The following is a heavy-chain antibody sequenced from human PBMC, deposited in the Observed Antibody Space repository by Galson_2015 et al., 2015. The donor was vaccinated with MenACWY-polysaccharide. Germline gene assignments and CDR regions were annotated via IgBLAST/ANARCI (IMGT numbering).Heavy chain of an antibody. V-gene: IGHV3-23*01. CDR1: GFTFSSSA. CDR3: AKAGWWGARSYFDY. D-gene: IGHD2-8*02. J-gene: IGHJ4*02. Sequence: SLRLSCAASGFTFSSSAMSRVRQAPGKGLEWVSAISGSGGSTYYADSVKGRFTISRDNSKNTLYLQMNSLRAEDTAVYYCAKAGWWGARSYFDYWGQGTLVTVSS. CDR2: ISGSGGST.